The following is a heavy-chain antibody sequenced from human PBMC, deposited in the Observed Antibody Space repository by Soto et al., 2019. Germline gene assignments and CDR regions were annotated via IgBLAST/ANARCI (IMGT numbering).Heavy chain of an antibody. Sequence: GGSLRLSCAASGFTFRDYYMTWIRQAPGKGLEWVSYISSSGTGIYYPDSVKGRFTISRDNAKNALYLQMSSLRAGDTAVYYCARAYSDAFDIWGQGTMVTVSS. CDR2: ISSSGTGI. D-gene: IGHD2-15*01. CDR1: GFTFRDYY. J-gene: IGHJ3*02. V-gene: IGHV3-11*01. CDR3: ARAYSDAFDI.